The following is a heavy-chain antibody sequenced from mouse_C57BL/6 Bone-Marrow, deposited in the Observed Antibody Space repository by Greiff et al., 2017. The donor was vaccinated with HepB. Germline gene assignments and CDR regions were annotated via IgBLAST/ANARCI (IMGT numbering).Heavy chain of an antibody. J-gene: IGHJ1*03. CDR1: GYTFTSYW. Sequence: QVQLQQPGAELVMPGASVKLSCKASGYTFTSYWMHWVKQRPGQGLEWIGEIDPSDSYTNYNQKFKGKSTLTVDKSSSTAYMQLSSLTSEDSAVYYCAREGLITFDVWGTGTTVTDSS. CDR2: IDPSDSYT. V-gene: IGHV1-69*01. D-gene: IGHD1-1*01. CDR3: AREGLITFDV.